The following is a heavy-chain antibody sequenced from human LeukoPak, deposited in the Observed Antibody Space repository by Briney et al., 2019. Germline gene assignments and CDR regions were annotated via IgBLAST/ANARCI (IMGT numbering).Heavy chain of an antibody. CDR2: INHSGST. Sequence: AGGSLRLSCAASGFTFSSYAMSWVRQPPGKGLEWIGEINHSGSTNYNPSLKSRVTISVDTSKNQFSLKLSSVTAADTAVYYCARGRSRRAVAAFDIWGQGTMVTVSS. CDR3: ARGRSRRAVAAFDI. J-gene: IGHJ3*02. D-gene: IGHD2-15*01. V-gene: IGHV4-34*01. CDR1: GFTFSSYA.